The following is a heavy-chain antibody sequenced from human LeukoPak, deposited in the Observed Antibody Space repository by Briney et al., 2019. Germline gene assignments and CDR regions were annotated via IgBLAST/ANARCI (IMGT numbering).Heavy chain of an antibody. V-gene: IGHV3-21*01. CDR1: GFTFSSYS. J-gene: IGHJ4*02. CDR2: ISSSSSYI. CDR3: ARTGSSIAAPVDY. D-gene: IGHD6-13*01. Sequence: KPGASLRLPCAASGFTFSSYSMNWVRQAPGKGLEWVSSISSSSSYIYYADSVKGRFTISRDNAKNSLYLQMNSLRAEDTAVYYCARTGSSIAAPVDYWGQGTLVTVSS.